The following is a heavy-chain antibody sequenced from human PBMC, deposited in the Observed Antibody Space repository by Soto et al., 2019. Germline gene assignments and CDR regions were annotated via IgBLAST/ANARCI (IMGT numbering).Heavy chain of an antibody. V-gene: IGHV3-7*01. CDR3: ARDRDLAVPAAVIYFDS. Sequence: GGSLRLSCAASGFSISDYWMSWVRQAPGKGLEWVANIKRDGSEKYYVDSVKVRFAISRDNAKNSLYLQMNSLRADDTAVYYCARDRDLAVPAAVIYFDSGGQGTLVTVSS. CDR1: GFSISDYW. CDR2: IKRDGSEK. D-gene: IGHD2-2*01. J-gene: IGHJ4*02.